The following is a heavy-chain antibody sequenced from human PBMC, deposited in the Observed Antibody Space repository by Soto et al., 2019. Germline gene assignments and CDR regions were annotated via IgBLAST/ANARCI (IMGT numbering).Heavy chain of an antibody. D-gene: IGHD6-13*01. CDR1: GGSISSGGYY. J-gene: IGHJ5*02. V-gene: IGHV4-31*03. Sequence: QVQLQESGPGLVKPSQTLSLTCTVSGGSISSGGYYWSWIRQHPGKGLDWIGYIYYSGSTYYNPSLKSRVTISVDTSKNQYSLKLSSVTAADTAVYYCAREGSSSRVYWFDPWGQGTLVTVSS. CDR3: AREGSSSRVYWFDP. CDR2: IYYSGST.